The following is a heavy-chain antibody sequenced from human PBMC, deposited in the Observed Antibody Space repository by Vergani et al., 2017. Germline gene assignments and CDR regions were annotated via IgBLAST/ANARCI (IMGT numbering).Heavy chain of an antibody. CDR1: GGSISSYY. V-gene: IGHV4-4*07. Sequence: QVQLQESGPGLVKPSETLSLTCTVSGGSISSYYWSWIRQPPGKGLEWIGRIYTSGSTNYNPSLKSRVTMSVDTSKNQFSLKLSSVTAADTAVYYCARDSAYSSSWYGYWFDPWGQGTLVTVSS. CDR2: IYTSGST. J-gene: IGHJ5*02. CDR3: ARDSAYSSSWYGYWFDP. D-gene: IGHD6-13*01.